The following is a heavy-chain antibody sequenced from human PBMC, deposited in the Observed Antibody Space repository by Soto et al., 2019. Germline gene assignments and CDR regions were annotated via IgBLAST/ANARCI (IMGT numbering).Heavy chain of an antibody. Sequence: EVQLLESGGGLRQPGGSLRLSCAVSGFISSNYGMSWVRQAPGKGLEWVSATSGSGDTTYYADSVKGRFTISRDNSKNTLYVQMNSLRAEDTAVYYCAKDLGYDGSGIEIWGQGTLVTVSP. CDR3: AKDLGYDGSGIEI. V-gene: IGHV3-23*01. D-gene: IGHD3-10*01. J-gene: IGHJ4*02. CDR1: GFISSNYG. CDR2: TSGSGDTT.